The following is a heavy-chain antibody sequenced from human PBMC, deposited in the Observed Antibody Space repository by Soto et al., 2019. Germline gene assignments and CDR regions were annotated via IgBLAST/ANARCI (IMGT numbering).Heavy chain of an antibody. D-gene: IGHD4-17*01. CDR1: GGSISSYY. J-gene: IGHJ4*02. CDR2: IYYSGST. V-gene: IGHV4-59*01. CDR3: ARVDDYGDPYYFDY. Sequence: SETLSLTCTVSGGSISSYYWSWIRQPPGKGLEWIGYIYYSGSTNYNPSLKSRVTISVDTSKNQFSLKLSSVTAADTAVYYCARVDDYGDPYYFDYWGQGTLVTVSS.